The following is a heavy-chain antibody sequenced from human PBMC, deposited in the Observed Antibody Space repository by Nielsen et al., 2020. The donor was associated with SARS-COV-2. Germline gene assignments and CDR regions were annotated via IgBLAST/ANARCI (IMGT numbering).Heavy chain of an antibody. D-gene: IGHD6-19*01. CDR1: GYTFTSHL. V-gene: IGHV5-51*01. CDR2: IYPGDSDT. CDR3: ARLRFRAVAGTRYGDY. Sequence: GESLKISCKASGYTFTSHLIGWVRQMPGKGLEWMGNIYPGDSDTRYSPSFQGQVTISADKSISTAYLQWSSLKTSDTAMYYCARLRFRAVAGTRYGDYWGQGTLVVVSS. J-gene: IGHJ4*02.